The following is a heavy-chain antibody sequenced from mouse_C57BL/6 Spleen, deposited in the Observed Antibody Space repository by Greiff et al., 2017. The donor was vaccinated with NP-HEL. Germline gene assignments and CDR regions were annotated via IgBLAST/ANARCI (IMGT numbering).Heavy chain of an antibody. D-gene: IGHD2-4*01. J-gene: IGHJ3*01. CDR1: GYAFSSSW. CDR3: ARDYDAPGFAY. CDR2: IYPGDGDT. V-gene: IGHV1-82*01. Sequence: VMLVESGPELVKPGASVKISCKASGYAFSSSWMNWVKQRPGKGLEWIGRIYPGDGDTNYNGKFKGKATLTADKSSSTAYMQLSSRTSEDSAVYVCARDYDAPGFAYWGQGTLVTVSA.